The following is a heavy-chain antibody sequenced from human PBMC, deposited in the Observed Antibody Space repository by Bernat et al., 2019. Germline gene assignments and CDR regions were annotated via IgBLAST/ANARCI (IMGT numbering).Heavy chain of an antibody. Sequence: QVQLVQSGAEVKKPGASVKVSCKASGYTFTSYGISWVRQAPGQGLEWMGWISAYNGNTNYAQKLQGRVTMTTDTSTSTAYMELRSLRSDDTAVYYCAREYPLRIYDSIGYYQPWGQGTLVTVSS. D-gene: IGHD3-22*01. CDR3: AREYPLRIYDSIGYYQP. V-gene: IGHV1-18*01. CDR1: GYTFTSYG. CDR2: ISAYNGNT. J-gene: IGHJ5*02.